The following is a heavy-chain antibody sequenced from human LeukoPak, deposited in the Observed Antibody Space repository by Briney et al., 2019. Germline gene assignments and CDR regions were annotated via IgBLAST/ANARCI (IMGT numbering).Heavy chain of an antibody. D-gene: IGHD3-9*01. Sequence: KTSETLSLTCSVYAXSFSGYYGSWIRQPPGKGLEWIGEINHSGSTNYNPSLKSRVTLSADTSKNQFSLKLSSVTAADTAVYYCARGRERYFDWLLSTWGQGTLVTVSS. V-gene: IGHV4-34*01. CDR2: INHSGST. CDR3: ARGRERYFDWLLST. J-gene: IGHJ4*02. CDR1: AXSFSGYY.